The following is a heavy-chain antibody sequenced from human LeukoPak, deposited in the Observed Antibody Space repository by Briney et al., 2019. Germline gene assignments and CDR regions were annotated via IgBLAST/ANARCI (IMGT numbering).Heavy chain of an antibody. CDR2: IYYSGST. V-gene: IGHV4-59*01. J-gene: IGHJ5*02. CDR3: TRGPLLWFEELRFDP. D-gene: IGHD3-10*01. CDR1: GGSISSYY. Sequence: KPSETLSLTCTVSGGSISSYYWSWIRQPPGKGLEWIGYIYYSGSTNYNPSLKSRVTISVDTSKNQFSLKLSSVTAADTAVYYCTRGPLLWFEELRFDPWGQGTLVTVSS.